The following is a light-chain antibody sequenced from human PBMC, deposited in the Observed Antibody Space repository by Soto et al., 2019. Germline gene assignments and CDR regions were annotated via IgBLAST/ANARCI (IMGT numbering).Light chain of an antibody. J-gene: IGLJ1*01. CDR2: DVS. CDR1: SGDVGAYDY. CDR3: CSYAGSYTDV. Sequence: QSALTQPRSVSGSPGQSVTISCTGTSGDVGAYDYVSWYQQHPGKTPKLIIYDVSKRPSGVPDRFSASKSGNTASLTISGLQAEDEADYYCCSYAGSYTDVFGTETKVTVL. V-gene: IGLV2-11*01.